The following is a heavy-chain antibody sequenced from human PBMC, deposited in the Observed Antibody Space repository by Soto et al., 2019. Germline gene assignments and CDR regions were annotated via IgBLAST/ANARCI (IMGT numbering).Heavy chain of an antibody. J-gene: IGHJ6*03. V-gene: IGHV1-69*06. CDR2: IIPIFGTA. CDR3: ARDLFRVVSGDYYYYMDV. CDR1: GGTFSSYA. D-gene: IGHD2-21*01. Sequence: SVKVSCKASGGTFSSYAISWVRQAPGQGLEWMGGIIPIFGTANYAQKFQGRVTITADKSTSTAYMELSSLRSEDTAVYYCARDLFRVVSGDYYYYMDVWGKGTTVTVS.